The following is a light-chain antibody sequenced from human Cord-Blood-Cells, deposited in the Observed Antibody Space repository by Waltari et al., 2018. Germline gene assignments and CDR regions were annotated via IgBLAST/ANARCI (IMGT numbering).Light chain of an antibody. J-gene: IGLJ1*01. V-gene: IGLV2-11*01. CDR1: SSDVGGYNY. Sequence: QSALTQPRPVSGSPGRSVTISCTGTSSDVGGYNYVSWYQQHPGKAPKLMIYDVSKRPSGVPDRFSGSKSGNTASLTISGLQAEDEADYYCCSYAGSYTYVFGTGTKVTVL. CDR2: DVS. CDR3: CSYAGSYTYV.